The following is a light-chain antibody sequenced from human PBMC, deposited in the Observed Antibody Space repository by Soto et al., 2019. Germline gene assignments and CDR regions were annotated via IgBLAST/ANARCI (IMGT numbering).Light chain of an antibody. CDR2: DAS. Sequence: EIVLTQSPATLSLSPGERATLSCRASQSVSSYLAWYQQKPGQAPRLLIYDASNRATGIPARFSGSGSGTDFTLTISSLEPEDFAVYYCQQGFTFGPGTKMDIK. CDR3: QQGFT. CDR1: QSVSSY. V-gene: IGKV3-11*01. J-gene: IGKJ3*01.